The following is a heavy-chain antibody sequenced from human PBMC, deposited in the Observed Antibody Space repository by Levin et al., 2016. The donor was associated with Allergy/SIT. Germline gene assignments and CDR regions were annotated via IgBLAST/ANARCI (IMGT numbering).Heavy chain of an antibody. D-gene: IGHD2-2*01. CDR2: ISYDGSNK. Sequence: VRQMPGKGLEWVAVISYDGSNKYYADSVKGRFTISRDNSKNTLYLQMNSLRAEDTAVYYCAREYCSSTSCYGLDIWGQGTMVTVSS. CDR3: AREYCSSTSCYGLDI. V-gene: IGHV3-30-3*01. J-gene: IGHJ3*02.